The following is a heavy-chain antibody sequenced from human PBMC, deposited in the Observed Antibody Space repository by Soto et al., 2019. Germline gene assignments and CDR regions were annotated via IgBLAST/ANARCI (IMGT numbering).Heavy chain of an antibody. D-gene: IGHD6-19*01. Sequence: GGSLRLSCAASGFTFSSYGMHWVRQAPGKGLEWVAVLWYDGSNKYYADSVKGRLTISRDNSKNTLYLQMNRLRAEDTAVYYCARGPTSVWQWLDYWGQGTLVTVSS. J-gene: IGHJ4*02. V-gene: IGHV3-33*01. CDR3: ARGPTSVWQWLDY. CDR1: GFTFSSYG. CDR2: LWYDGSNK.